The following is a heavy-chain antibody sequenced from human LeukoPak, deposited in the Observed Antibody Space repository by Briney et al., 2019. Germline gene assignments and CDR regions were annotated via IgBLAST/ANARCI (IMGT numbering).Heavy chain of an antibody. V-gene: IGHV3-30-3*01. J-gene: IGHJ4*02. D-gene: IGHD3-16*01. CDR3: ATGWVITDF. CDR2: ISYDGSNK. Sequence: GGSLRLSCAASGFTFSSYAMHWVRQAPGKGLEWVAVISYDGSNKYHADSVKGRFTISRDNSKNTLYLQMNSLKTEDTAVYYCATGWVITDFWGQGTLVTVSS. CDR1: GFTFSSYA.